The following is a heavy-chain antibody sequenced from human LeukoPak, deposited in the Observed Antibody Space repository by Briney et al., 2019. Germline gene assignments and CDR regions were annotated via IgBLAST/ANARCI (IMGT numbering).Heavy chain of an antibody. CDR1: GYTFTSYA. CDR2: INASNGNT. D-gene: IGHD1-26*01. Sequence: ASVKVSCKASGYTFTSYAIHWVRQAPGQRLEWMGWINASNGNTKYSQKFQGRVTITRDTSASTAYMELSSLRSEDTAVYYCARDLSAGSGSYPDYWGQGTLVTVSS. V-gene: IGHV1-3*01. CDR3: ARDLSAGSGSYPDY. J-gene: IGHJ4*02.